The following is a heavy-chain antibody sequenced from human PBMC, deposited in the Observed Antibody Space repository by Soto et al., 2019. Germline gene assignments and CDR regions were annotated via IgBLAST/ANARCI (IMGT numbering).Heavy chain of an antibody. J-gene: IGHJ4*02. CDR1: GFSLSYYG. Sequence: QVQLVESGGGVVQPGRSLRLSCAASGFSLSYYGIHWVRQAPGKGLEWVAIISLDGRKKYYADSLKGRFTISRDNSENTVYLQMNSLRDEDTAVYYCAKGGKGGYNYGEHLDYWVQGTLVTVSS. CDR2: ISLDGRKK. CDR3: AKGGKGGYNYGEHLDY. D-gene: IGHD5-18*01. V-gene: IGHV3-30*18.